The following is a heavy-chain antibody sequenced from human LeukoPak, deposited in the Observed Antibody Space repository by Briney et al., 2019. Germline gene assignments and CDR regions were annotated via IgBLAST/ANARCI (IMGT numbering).Heavy chain of an antibody. Sequence: PSQTLSLTCTVSGGSISSGSYYWSWIRQPAGKGLEWIGRIYTSGSTNYNPSLKSRVTISVDTSKNQFSLKLSSVTAADTAVYYCAGFDYGDIDYWGQGTLATVSS. J-gene: IGHJ4*02. V-gene: IGHV4-61*02. CDR2: IYTSGST. D-gene: IGHD4-17*01. CDR3: AGFDYGDIDY. CDR1: GGSISSGSYY.